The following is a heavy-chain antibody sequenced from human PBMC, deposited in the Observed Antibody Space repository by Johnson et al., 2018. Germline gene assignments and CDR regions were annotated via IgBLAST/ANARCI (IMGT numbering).Heavy chain of an antibody. V-gene: IGHV3-30*03. Sequence: VQLVQSGGGVVQPGRSLRLSCAASGFTFSSYGMHWVRQAPGKGLEWVAVISYDGSNKYYADSVKGRFTISRDNSKNTLYLQMNSLRAEDTAVYYCARDWVVVAATDAFDIWGQGTMVTVSS. D-gene: IGHD2-15*01. CDR3: ARDWVVVAATDAFDI. CDR2: ISYDGSNK. J-gene: IGHJ3*02. CDR1: GFTFSSYG.